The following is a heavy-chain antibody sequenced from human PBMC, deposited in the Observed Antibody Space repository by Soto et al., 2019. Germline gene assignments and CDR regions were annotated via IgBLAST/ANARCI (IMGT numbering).Heavy chain of an antibody. Sequence: SETLSLTCTVSGGSISSYYWSWIRQPPGKGLEWIGYIYYSGSTNYNPSLKSRVTISVDTSKNQFSLKLSSVTAADTAVYYCARHRLGRFPYAFDIWGQGTMVTVSS. CDR2: IYYSGST. CDR1: GGSISSYY. J-gene: IGHJ3*02. D-gene: IGHD3-3*01. CDR3: ARHRLGRFPYAFDI. V-gene: IGHV4-59*08.